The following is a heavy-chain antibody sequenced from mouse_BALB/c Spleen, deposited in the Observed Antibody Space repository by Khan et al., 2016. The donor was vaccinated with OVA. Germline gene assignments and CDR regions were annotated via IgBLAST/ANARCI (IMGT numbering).Heavy chain of an antibody. CDR1: GFTLTNYG. V-gene: IGHV2-3*01. CDR2: IWGDGST. D-gene: IGHD2-2*01. CDR3: GKWGVGSTFAMDC. J-gene: IGHJ4*01. Sequence: QVQLKESGPGLVEPSQILSITCTVSGFTLTNYGVNWVRQPPGKGLEWLGVIWGDGSTNDHSALISRLSISNDNYKSQDCLQLNRLQTDDTATYYCGKWGVGSTFAMDCWGQGTSVTVSS.